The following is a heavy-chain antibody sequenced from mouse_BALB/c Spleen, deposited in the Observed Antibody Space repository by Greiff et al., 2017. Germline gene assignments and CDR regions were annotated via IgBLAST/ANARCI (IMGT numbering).Heavy chain of an antibody. V-gene: IGHV5-6-5*01. J-gene: IGHJ2*01. D-gene: IGHD2-4*01. CDR1: GFTFSSYA. Sequence: VESGGGLVKPGGSLKLSCAASGFTFSSYAMSWVRQTPEKGLERVASISSGGSTYYPDSVKGRFTISRDNARNILYLQMSSLRSEDTAMYYCARGGRDYDGDDWGEGTTLTVSS. CDR3: ARGGRDYDGDD. CDR2: ISSGGST.